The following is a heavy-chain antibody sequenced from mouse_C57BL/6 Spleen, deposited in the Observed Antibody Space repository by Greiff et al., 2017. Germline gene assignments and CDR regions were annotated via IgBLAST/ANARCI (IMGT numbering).Heavy chain of an antibody. Sequence: QVQLKQPGAELVKPGASVTMSCKASGYTFTSYWITWVKQRPGQGLEWLGDIYPGSGSTNYNEKFKSKATLTVDTSSSTAYMQLSSLTSEDSAVYYCARLTTVVAGGYWGQGTTLTVSS. CDR2: IYPGSGST. J-gene: IGHJ2*01. CDR1: GYTFTSYW. V-gene: IGHV1-55*01. D-gene: IGHD1-1*01. CDR3: ARLTTVVAGGY.